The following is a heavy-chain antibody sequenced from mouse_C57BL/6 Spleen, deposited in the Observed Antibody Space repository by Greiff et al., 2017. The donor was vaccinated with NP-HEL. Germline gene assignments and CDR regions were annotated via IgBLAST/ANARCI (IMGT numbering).Heavy chain of an antibody. Sequence: EVHLVESGPELVKPGASVKISCKASGYSFTDYNMNWVKQSHGKSLEWIGVINPNYGTTSYNQKFKGKATLTVDQSSSTAYMQLNSLTSEDSAVYYCARSHYYGSSYGYFDVWGTGTTVTVSS. V-gene: IGHV1-39*01. CDR1: GYSFTDYN. J-gene: IGHJ1*03. D-gene: IGHD1-1*01. CDR3: ARSHYYGSSYGYFDV. CDR2: INPNYGTT.